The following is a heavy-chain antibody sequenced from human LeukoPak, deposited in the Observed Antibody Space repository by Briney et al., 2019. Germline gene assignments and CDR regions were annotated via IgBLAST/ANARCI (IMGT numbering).Heavy chain of an antibody. CDR3: TRIYCGSTSCYDYYGMDV. D-gene: IGHD2-2*01. CDR2: IRSKANSYAT. V-gene: IGHV3-73*01. J-gene: IGHJ6*02. CDR1: GFTFIGSA. Sequence: GGSLKLSCAASGFTFIGSAMHWVRQASGEGLEWVGRIRSKANSYATAYAASVKGRFTISRDDSKNTAYLQMNSLKSEDTAVYYCTRIYCGSTSCYDYYGMDVWGQGTTVTVPS.